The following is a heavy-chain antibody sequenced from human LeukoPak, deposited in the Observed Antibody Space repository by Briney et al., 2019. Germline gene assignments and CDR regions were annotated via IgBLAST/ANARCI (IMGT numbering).Heavy chain of an antibody. CDR3: ARGPYSYDSSGAFDI. V-gene: IGHV4-39*01. Sequence: SETLSLTCAVSGGSISSSSYYWGWIRQPPGKGLEWIWSIYYSGNTYYNPSLKGRLTISVDTSKNQFSLKLSSVTAADTAVYFCARGPYSYDSSGAFDIWGQGTMVTVSS. CDR2: IYYSGNT. J-gene: IGHJ3*02. D-gene: IGHD3-22*01. CDR1: GGSISSSSYY.